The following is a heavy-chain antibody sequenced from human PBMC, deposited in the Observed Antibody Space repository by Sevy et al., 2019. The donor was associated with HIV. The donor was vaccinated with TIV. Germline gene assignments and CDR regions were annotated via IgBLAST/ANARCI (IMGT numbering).Heavy chain of an antibody. J-gene: IGHJ4*02. CDR1: GFTFSDYY. CDR2: INQDGSRK. Sequence: GGSLRLSCAASGFTFSDYYMGWVRHAPGKGPEWVANINQDGSRKNYVDSVKGRFTISRDNTKNSLFLQMNRLRVDDTAVYYCARELWPGDYWGQGTLVTVSS. D-gene: IGHD2-21*01. CDR3: ARELWPGDY. V-gene: IGHV3-7*01.